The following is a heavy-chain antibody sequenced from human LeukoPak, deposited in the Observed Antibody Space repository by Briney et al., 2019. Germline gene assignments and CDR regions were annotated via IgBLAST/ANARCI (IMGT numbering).Heavy chain of an antibody. CDR2: IYHSGST. J-gene: IGHJ4*02. Sequence: KTSETLSLTCAVSGGSISSSNWWSWVRQPPGKGLEWIGEIYHSGSTNYNPSLKSRVTISVDKSKNQFSLKLSSVTAADTAVYYCAGPGYSSGRGYFDYWGQGTLVTVSS. D-gene: IGHD6-19*01. CDR3: AGPGYSSGRGYFDY. V-gene: IGHV4-4*02. CDR1: GGSISSSNW.